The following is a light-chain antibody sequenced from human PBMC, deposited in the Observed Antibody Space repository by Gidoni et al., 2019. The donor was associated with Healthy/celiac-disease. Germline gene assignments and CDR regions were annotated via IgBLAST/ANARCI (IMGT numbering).Light chain of an antibody. J-gene: IGLJ1*01. CDR2: SNH. Sequence: QSLLTQPPSASGTPRPRVTISCSASGSNIGSNTVNWYQQLPGTAPKLLIDSNHQRPSGVPDRFSGSKTGTSAALAISGRQAEDEADDYCGAGEDSRNGYVFGTGTKVTVL. CDR3: GAGEDSRNGYV. CDR1: GSNIGSNT. V-gene: IGLV1-44*01.